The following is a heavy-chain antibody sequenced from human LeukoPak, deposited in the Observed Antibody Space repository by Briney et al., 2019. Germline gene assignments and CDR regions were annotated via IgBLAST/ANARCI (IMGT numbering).Heavy chain of an antibody. CDR3: ARDPVEISYDY. J-gene: IGHJ4*02. V-gene: IGHV3-11*04. CDR2: ISSSGSNI. Sequence: PGGSLRLSCAASGFTFSDYYMSWIRQAPGKGLEWVSYISSSGSNIYYADSVRGRFTISRDNAKNSLCLQMISLRAEDTAVYYCARDPVEISYDYWGQGTLVTVSS. CDR1: GFTFSDYY. D-gene: IGHD5-24*01.